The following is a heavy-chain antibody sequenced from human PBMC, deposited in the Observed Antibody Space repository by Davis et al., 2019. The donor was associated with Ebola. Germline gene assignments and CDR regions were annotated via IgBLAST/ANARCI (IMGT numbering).Heavy chain of an antibody. CDR2: IYYSGST. CDR3: ASPDY. J-gene: IGHJ4*02. V-gene: IGHV4-39*01. CDR1: GGSISNYC. Sequence: MPSETLSLTCTVSGGSISNYCWAWIRQPPGKGLEWIGSIYYSGSTYYNPSLKSRVTISVDTSKNQFSLKLSSVTAADTAVYYCASPDYWGQGTLVTVSS.